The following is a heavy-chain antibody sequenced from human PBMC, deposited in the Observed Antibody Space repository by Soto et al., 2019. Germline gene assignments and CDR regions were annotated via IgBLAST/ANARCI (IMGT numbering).Heavy chain of an antibody. CDR2: ITSGGTVF. CDR3: ARGRYALGV. V-gene: IGHV3-48*03. D-gene: IGHD3-9*01. Sequence: GSLRLSCAASGFNVGDYEMNWVRQAPGKGLEWISMITSGGTVFYYADSVRGRFAISRDDTENSLHLQMNSLRVEDTAMYYCARGRYALGVWGQGTTVTVSS. CDR1: GFNVGDYE. J-gene: IGHJ6*02.